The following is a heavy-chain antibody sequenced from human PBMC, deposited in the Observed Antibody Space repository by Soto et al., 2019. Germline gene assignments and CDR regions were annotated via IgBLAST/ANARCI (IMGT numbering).Heavy chain of an antibody. J-gene: IGHJ4*02. CDR3: AKDFKDRTQYCSSNSCSSR. V-gene: IGHV3-23*01. Sequence: PWGSLRLSCAASGFTFSSYAMSWVRQAPGKGLEWVSAISGSGGSTYYADSVKGRFTISRDNSKNTLYLQMNSLRAEDTAVYYCAKDFKDRTQYCSSNSCSSRWGQGTLVTVSS. CDR2: ISGSGGST. D-gene: IGHD2-2*01. CDR1: GFTFSSYA.